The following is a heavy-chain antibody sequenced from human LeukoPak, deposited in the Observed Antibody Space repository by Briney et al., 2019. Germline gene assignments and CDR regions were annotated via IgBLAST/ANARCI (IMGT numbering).Heavy chain of an antibody. D-gene: IGHD3-22*01. V-gene: IGHV3-74*01. CDR3: ARVDYYDSSGHSIDY. CDR2: INSDGSST. J-gene: IGHJ4*02. Sequence: PGGSLRLSCAASGFTFRSYWMHWVRQSPGKGLVWVSRINSDGSSTTYADSVKGRFTISRDNAKNTLYLQMNSLRAEDTAVYYCARVDYYDSSGHSIDYWGQGTLVTVPS. CDR1: GFTFRSYW.